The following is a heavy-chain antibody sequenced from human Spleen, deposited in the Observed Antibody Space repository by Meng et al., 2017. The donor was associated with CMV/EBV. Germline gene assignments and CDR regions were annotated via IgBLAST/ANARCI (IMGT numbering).Heavy chain of an antibody. CDR3: TTDTATIFGVAGYGMDV. J-gene: IGHJ6*02. D-gene: IGHD3-3*01. V-gene: IGHV3-23*01. CDR2: VSTSGGST. CDR1: GFNFSSYA. Sequence: GGSLRLSCVASGFNFSSYAMSWVRQAPGKGLEWVSGVSTSGGSTHYADSVKGRFTISRDDSKNTLYLQMNSLKTEDTAVYYCTTDTATIFGVAGYGMDVWGQGTTVTVSS.